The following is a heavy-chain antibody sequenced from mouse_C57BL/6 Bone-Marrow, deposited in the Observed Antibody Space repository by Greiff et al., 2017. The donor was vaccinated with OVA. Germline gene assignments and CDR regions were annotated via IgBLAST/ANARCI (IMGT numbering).Heavy chain of an antibody. CDR1: GYTFTSYW. CDR3: ARAFYDGSPYYFDY. J-gene: IGHJ2*01. Sequence: QVQLQQPGAELVKPGASVKMSCKASGYTFTSYWITWVKQRPGQGLEWIGDIYPGSGSTNYNEKFKSKATLTVDTSSSTAYMQLSSLTSEDSAVYYCARAFYDGSPYYFDYWGQGTTLTVAS. CDR2: IYPGSGST. V-gene: IGHV1-55*01. D-gene: IGHD2-3*01.